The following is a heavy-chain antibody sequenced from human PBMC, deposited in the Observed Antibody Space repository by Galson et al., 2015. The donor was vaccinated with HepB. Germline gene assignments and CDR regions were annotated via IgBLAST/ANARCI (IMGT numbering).Heavy chain of an antibody. CDR2: ISNDGSTK. J-gene: IGHJ4*02. V-gene: IGHV3-30-3*01. CDR1: GFTFSNYG. CDR3: GRDRSGSYAIDF. Sequence: SLRLSCAASGFTFSNYGMHWVRQAPGKGLEWVAEISNDGSTKYDADSVKGRFTISRDNSSNTLYLQMNSLRPEDTAIYYCGRDRSGSYAIDFWGQGTLVIVSS. D-gene: IGHD1-26*01.